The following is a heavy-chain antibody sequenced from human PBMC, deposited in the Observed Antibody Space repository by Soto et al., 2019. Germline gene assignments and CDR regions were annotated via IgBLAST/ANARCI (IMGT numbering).Heavy chain of an antibody. CDR2: ITGTASST. CDR3: AKGAECYVVLSLDS. D-gene: IGHD2-15*01. CDR1: GFRFSDFA. V-gene: IGHV3-23*01. Sequence: EVQLLESGGGFVQPGGSLRLSCAASGFRFSDFAMTWVRQAPGRGLEWVSAITGTASSTYYADSVKGRFTISRDNSKNTLYLQINSLRAEDTAIYYCAKGAECYVVLSLDSWGQGTLGTVSS. J-gene: IGHJ4*02.